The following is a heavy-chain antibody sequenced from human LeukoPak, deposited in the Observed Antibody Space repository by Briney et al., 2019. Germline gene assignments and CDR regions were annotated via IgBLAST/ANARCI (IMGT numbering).Heavy chain of an antibody. J-gene: IGHJ5*02. CDR1: GFTFSSYS. D-gene: IGHD2-21*01. CDR2: ISSSSSYI. V-gene: IGHV3-21*04. CDR3: AKDPLSALPHNWFDP. Sequence: GGSLRLSCAASGFTFSSYSMNWVRQAPGKGLEWVSSISSSSSYIYYADSMKGRFTISRDNAKNSLYLQMNSLRAEDTAVYYCAKDPLSALPHNWFDPWGQGTLVTVSS.